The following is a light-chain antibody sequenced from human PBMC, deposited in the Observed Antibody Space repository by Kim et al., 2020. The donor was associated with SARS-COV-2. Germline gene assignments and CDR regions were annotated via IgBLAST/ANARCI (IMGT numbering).Light chain of an antibody. J-gene: IGLJ1*01. CDR2: DVT. CDR1: SSDVGGYDY. CDR3: CSFIDTSTYV. Sequence: QSALTQPASVSGSPGQSITISCTGTSSDVGGYDYVSWYQQHPGEVPKLVIYDVTKRPSGVSNRFSGSKSGNTASLTISGLQTEDEADYYCCSFIDTSTYVFGTGTKSPS. V-gene: IGLV2-14*03.